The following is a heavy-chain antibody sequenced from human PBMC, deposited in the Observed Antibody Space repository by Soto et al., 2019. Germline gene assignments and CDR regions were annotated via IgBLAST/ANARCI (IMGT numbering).Heavy chain of an antibody. Sequence: ASVKVSCKASGGTFSSYAISWVRQAPGQGLEWMGRIIPILGIANYAQKFQGRVTITADKSTSTAYMELSSLRSEDTAVYYCASDYCSGGSCYSNLVYWGQGTLVTVSS. D-gene: IGHD2-15*01. V-gene: IGHV1-69*04. J-gene: IGHJ4*02. CDR2: IIPILGIA. CDR1: GGTFSSYA. CDR3: ASDYCSGGSCYSNLVY.